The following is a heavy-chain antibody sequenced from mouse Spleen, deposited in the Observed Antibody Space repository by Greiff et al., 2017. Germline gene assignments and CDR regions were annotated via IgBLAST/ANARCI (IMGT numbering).Heavy chain of an antibody. Sequence: EVMLVESEGGLVQPGSSMKLSCTASGFTFSDYYMSWVRQVPEKGLEWVANINYDGSSTYYLDSLKSRFIISRDNAKNILYLQMSSLKSEDTATYYCARDEGLWGFAYWGQGTLVTVSA. CDR2: INYDGSST. CDR1: GFTFSDYY. J-gene: IGHJ3*01. V-gene: IGHV5-16*01. D-gene: IGHD3-3*01. CDR3: ARDEGLWGFAY.